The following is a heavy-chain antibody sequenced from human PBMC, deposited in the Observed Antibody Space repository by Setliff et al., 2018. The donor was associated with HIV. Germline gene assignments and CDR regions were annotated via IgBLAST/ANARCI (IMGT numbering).Heavy chain of an antibody. J-gene: IGHJ3*02. D-gene: IGHD4-17*01. CDR1: GYSFSSHW. CDR3: AGSTETAFIDAFDI. V-gene: IGHV5-51*01. Sequence: GESLKISCKASGYSFSSHWIGWVRQMPGKGLEWMGIIYPDDSDTRYSPSFQGQVTISADKSISTAYLQWSGLKASDTAMYYCAGSTETAFIDAFDIWGQGTMVTV. CDR2: IYPDDSDT.